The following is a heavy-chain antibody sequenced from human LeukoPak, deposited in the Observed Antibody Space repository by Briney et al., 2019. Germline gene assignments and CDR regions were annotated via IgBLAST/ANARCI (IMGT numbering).Heavy chain of an antibody. D-gene: IGHD6-13*01. V-gene: IGHV1-2*06. J-gene: IGHJ5*02. CDR3: AREFLAATGTWISWFDP. CDR1: GYTFTGYY. Sequence: ASVKVSCKASGYTFTGYYMHWVRQAPGQGLEWMGRINPNSGGTNYAQKFQGRVTMTRDTSISTAYMELSRLRSDDTAVYYCAREFLAATGTWISWFDPWGQGTLVTVSS. CDR2: INPNSGGT.